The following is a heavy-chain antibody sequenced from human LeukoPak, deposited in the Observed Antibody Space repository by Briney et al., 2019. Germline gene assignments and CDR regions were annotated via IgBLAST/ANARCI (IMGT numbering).Heavy chain of an antibody. CDR3: ARQLDY. CDR2: IYYSGTT. CDR1: GGSINNYY. V-gene: IGHV4-59*01. Sequence: ASETLSLTCTVSGGSINNYYWSWIRQPPGKGLEWIGYIYYSGTTNYNPSLKSRVTISVNPSKNQFSLKLSSVTAADTAVYYCARQLDYWGQGTLVTVSS. J-gene: IGHJ4*02.